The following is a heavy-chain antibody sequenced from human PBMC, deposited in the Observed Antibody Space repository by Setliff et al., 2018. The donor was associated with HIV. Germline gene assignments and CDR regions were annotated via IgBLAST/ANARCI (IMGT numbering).Heavy chain of an antibody. V-gene: IGHV1-69*05. J-gene: IGHJ4*02. D-gene: IGHD5-18*01. CDR2: ILPIFHTT. CDR1: GDIFSSYA. Sequence: SVKVSCKASGDIFSSYAISWVRQAPGQGLEWMGGILPIFHTTKYAQKFQGRVTITTDESTTTAYMELSSLRSEDTAMYYCANMDLAMVTPGDDYWGQGALVTVS. CDR3: ANMDLAMVTPGDDY.